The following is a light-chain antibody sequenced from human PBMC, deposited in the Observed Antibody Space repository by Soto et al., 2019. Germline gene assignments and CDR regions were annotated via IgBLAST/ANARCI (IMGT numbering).Light chain of an antibody. CDR2: QND. CDR1: SSNIGRNT. Sequence: QSVVTQPPSASGTPGQRVTISCSGSSSNIGRNTVNWYHLVPGMTPTFLIYQNDRRPSEVPDRFSASQSGISATLAVSGLQSEHLGASYCAVLDYILNGPVFGGGTNLTVL. CDR3: AVLDYILNGPV. V-gene: IGLV1-44*01. J-gene: IGLJ2*01.